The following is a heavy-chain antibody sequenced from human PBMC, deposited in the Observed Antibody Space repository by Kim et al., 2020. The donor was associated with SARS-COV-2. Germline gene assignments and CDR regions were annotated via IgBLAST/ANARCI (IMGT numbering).Heavy chain of an antibody. V-gene: IGHV1-18*01. J-gene: IGHJ4*02. D-gene: IGHD6-13*01. CDR1: GYTFTSYG. CDR2: ISAYNGNT. Sequence: ASVKVSCKASGYTFTSYGISWVRQAPGQGLEWMGWISAYNGNTNYAQKLQGRVTMTTDTSTSTAYMELRSLRSDDTAVYYCARDGGYSSSWYRPYYFDYWGQGTLVTVSS. CDR3: ARDGGYSSSWYRPYYFDY.